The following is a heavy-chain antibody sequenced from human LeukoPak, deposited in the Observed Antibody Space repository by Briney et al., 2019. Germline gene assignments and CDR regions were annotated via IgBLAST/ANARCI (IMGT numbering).Heavy chain of an antibody. D-gene: IGHD6-13*01. CDR3: ARDPAGKYSSSWFDY. V-gene: IGHV3-33*01. J-gene: IGHJ4*02. Sequence: PGGSLRLSCTASGFTFSSYAMYWVRRAPGKGLEWVAVIWYDGSNKYYPDSVKGRFTISRDNSKNTLYLQMNSLRVEDTAVYYCARDPAGKYSSSWFDYWGQGTLVTVSS. CDR2: IWYDGSNK. CDR1: GFTFSSYA.